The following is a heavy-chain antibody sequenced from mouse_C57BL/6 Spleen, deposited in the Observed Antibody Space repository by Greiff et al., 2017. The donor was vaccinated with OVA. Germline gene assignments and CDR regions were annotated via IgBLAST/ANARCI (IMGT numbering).Heavy chain of an antibody. CDR3: ARLNWDGAYFDY. CDR1: GYTLTGYW. CDR2: ILPGSGST. Sequence: VQLQQSGAELMKPWASVKLTCKVTGYTLTGYWLEWVKLRPGHGLEWIGEILPGSGSTNYNEKFKGKATFTADTSSNTAYMQLSSLTTEDSAIYYCARLNWDGAYFDYWGQGTTLTVSS. J-gene: IGHJ2*01. V-gene: IGHV1-9*01. D-gene: IGHD4-1*01.